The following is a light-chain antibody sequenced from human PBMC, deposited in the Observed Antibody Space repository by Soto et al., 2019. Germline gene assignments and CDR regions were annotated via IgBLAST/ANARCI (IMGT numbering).Light chain of an antibody. CDR3: MQALRLFT. V-gene: IGKV2-28*01. CDR2: LGS. Sequence: LTQSPLSLPVRPGEPASISCRSSQSLLYSNGFHYLEWYLQRPGQSPQLLIYLGSNRASGVPDRFSGSGSGTDFTLKISRVEAEDVGVYYCMQALRLFTFGPGTKVDIK. J-gene: IGKJ3*01. CDR1: QSLLYSNGFHY.